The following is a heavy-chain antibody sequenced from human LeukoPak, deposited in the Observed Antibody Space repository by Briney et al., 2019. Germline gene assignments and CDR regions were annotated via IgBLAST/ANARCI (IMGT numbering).Heavy chain of an antibody. D-gene: IGHD5-12*01. Sequence: SETLSLTCTVSGGPLTRSLSYWGWIRRPPGKGLEWIGNIYYTGSTDYSPSFESRAAMSVDTSKNQFSLQLRSVTAADTAVYYCARLNSGYEDYYFDDWGQGTLVTVSS. CDR1: GGPLTRSLSY. J-gene: IGHJ4*02. CDR2: IYYTGST. V-gene: IGHV4-39*01. CDR3: ARLNSGYEDYYFDD.